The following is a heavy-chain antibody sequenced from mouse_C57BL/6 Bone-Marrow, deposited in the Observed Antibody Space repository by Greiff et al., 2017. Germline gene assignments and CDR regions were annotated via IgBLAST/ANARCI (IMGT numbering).Heavy chain of an antibody. CDR3: AREDYGSTLAWFAY. CDR2: IYPRSGNT. Sequence: VQLQQSGAELARPGASVKLSCKASGYTFTSYGISWVKQRTGQGLEWIGEIYPRSGNTYYNEKFKGKATLTADKSSSTAYMELRSLTSEDSAVYFCAREDYGSTLAWFAYWGQGTLVTVSA. CDR1: GYTFTSYG. V-gene: IGHV1-81*01. D-gene: IGHD1-1*01. J-gene: IGHJ3*01.